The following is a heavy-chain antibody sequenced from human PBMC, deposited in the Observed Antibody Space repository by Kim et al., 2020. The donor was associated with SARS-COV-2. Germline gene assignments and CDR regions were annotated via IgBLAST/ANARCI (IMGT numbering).Heavy chain of an antibody. D-gene: IGHD3-22*01. V-gene: IGHV3-74*03. CDR3: VTVSYYDSSDI. J-gene: IGHJ3*02. CDR1: GFDFSTSW. Sequence: GGSLRLSCAASGFDFSTSWVHWVRQAPGKGLVWVTRIKSNRGDITYADAVKGRFTISRDNAKNRLYLQMNGLITEDTAVYYCVTVSYYDSSDI. CDR2: IKSNRGDI.